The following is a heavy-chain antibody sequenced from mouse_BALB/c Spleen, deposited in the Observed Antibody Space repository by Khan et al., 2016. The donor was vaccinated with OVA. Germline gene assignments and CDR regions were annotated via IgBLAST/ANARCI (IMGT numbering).Heavy chain of an antibody. CDR2: IWGDGST. CDR1: GFSLTGYG. Sequence: QVQLKESGPGLVAPSQSLSITCTVSGFSLTGYGVNWIRQPPGKGLEWLGMIWGDGSTDYNSALKSRLSISKDNSKSQVFLKMNSLQTDDTARYYCARDYGNYLFAYWGQGTLVTVSA. CDR3: ARDYGNYLFAY. V-gene: IGHV2-6-7*01. J-gene: IGHJ3*01. D-gene: IGHD2-1*01.